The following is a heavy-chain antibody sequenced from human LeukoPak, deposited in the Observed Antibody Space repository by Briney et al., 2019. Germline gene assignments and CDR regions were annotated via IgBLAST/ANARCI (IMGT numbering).Heavy chain of an antibody. D-gene: IGHD1-1*01. Sequence: SETLSLTCTVSGGSISSSSYYWGWIRQPPGKGLEWIGSINYSGSTYYNPSLKSRVTISVDTSKNQFSLKLSSVTAADTAVYYCARRTTYYYDYWGQGTLVTVSS. CDR3: ARRTTYYYDY. V-gene: IGHV4-39*07. J-gene: IGHJ4*02. CDR2: INYSGST. CDR1: GGSISSSSYY.